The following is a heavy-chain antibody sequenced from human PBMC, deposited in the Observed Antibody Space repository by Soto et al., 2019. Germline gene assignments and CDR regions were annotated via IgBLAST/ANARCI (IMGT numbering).Heavy chain of an antibody. CDR2: ISGSGGST. J-gene: IGHJ4*02. CDR3: FDY. Sequence: EVQLLESGGGLVQPGGSLRLSCAASGFTFSSYAMSWVRQAPGKGLEWVSAISGSGGSTYYADSVKGRFTISRDNSEDTAVYYCAKQRDSSSWYTPPFDYWGQGTLVTVSS. V-gene: IGHV3-23*01. D-gene: IGHD6-13*01. CDR1: GFTFSSYA.